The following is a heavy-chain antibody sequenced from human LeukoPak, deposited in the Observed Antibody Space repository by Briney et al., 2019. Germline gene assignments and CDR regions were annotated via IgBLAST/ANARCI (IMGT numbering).Heavy chain of an antibody. CDR3: ARGFSWARGVQPQAFDI. CDR2: IYHSGST. V-gene: IGHV4-30-2*01. D-gene: IGHD3-10*01. J-gene: IGHJ3*02. Sequence: SETLSLTCTVSGGSISSGGYYWSWIRQPPGKGLEWIGYIYHSGSTYYNPSLKSRVTISVDRSKNQFSLKLSSVTAADTAVYYCARGFSWARGVQPQAFDIWGQGTMVTVSS. CDR1: GGSISSGGYY.